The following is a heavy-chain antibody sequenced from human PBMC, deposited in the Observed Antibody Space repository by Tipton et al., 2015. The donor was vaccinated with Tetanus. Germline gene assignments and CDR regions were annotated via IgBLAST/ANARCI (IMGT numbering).Heavy chain of an antibody. J-gene: IGHJ5*02. CDR1: GFTFSNYP. D-gene: IGHD1-26*01. V-gene: IGHV3-30*04. Sequence: QLVQSGGGVVQPGESLRLSCAASGFTFSNYPMIWVRQAPGKGLEWVAVMSYEETKKDSADSVKGRFTISRDNSKNTLYLQMNSLRAEDTAVYYCARGGLVGPTYWFEPWGQGTLVTVSS. CDR2: MSYEETKK. CDR3: ARGGLVGPTYWFEP.